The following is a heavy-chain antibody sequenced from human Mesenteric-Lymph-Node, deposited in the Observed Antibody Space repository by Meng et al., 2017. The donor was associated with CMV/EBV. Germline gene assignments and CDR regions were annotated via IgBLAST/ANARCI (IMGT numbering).Heavy chain of an antibody. Sequence: QVSCKAAGYLFTTYDVNWVRQTTGQGLEWMGWMSPGSGNTGYAQKFQGRVIMTRDTSTSTHYMELSSLTSEDTAVYYCARGVVAGVDYWGQGTLVPSPQ. D-gene: IGHD3-22*01. CDR2: MSPGSGNT. CDR3: ARGVVAGVDY. J-gene: IGHJ4*02. V-gene: IGHV1-8*01. CDR1: GYLFTTYD.